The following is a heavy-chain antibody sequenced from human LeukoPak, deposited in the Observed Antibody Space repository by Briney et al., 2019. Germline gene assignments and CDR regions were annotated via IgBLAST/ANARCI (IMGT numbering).Heavy chain of an antibody. V-gene: IGHV3-66*01. CDR2: IYSGGST. CDR1: GFTFSSYA. Sequence: GGSLRLSCTASGFTFSSYAMNWVRQAPGKGLEWVSVIYSGGSTYYADSVKGRFTISRDNSKNTLYLQMNSLKAEDTAVYYCARDAISGSYGMDVWGQGTTVTVSS. CDR3: ARDAISGSYGMDV. D-gene: IGHD3-10*01. J-gene: IGHJ6*02.